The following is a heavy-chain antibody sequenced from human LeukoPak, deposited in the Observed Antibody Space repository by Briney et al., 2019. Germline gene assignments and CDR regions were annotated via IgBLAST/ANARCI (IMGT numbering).Heavy chain of an antibody. CDR3: AKMSPYTPGGGAPDS. CDR2: ISDSGGST. Sequence: GGSLRLSCAASGFTFRSYAMSWVRQAAGKGLEWVSTISDSGGSTYYTDSVKGRFTISRDNSKNTLYLQMNSLRAEDTAVYYCAKMSPYTPGGGAPDSWGQGTLVTVSS. V-gene: IGHV3-23*01. J-gene: IGHJ4*02. D-gene: IGHD2-2*02. CDR1: GFTFRSYA.